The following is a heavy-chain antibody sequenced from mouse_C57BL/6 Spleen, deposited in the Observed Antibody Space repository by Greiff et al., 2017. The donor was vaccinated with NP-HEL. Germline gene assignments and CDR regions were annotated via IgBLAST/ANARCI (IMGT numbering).Heavy chain of an antibody. Sequence: EVKLMEAGGGLVKPGGSLKLSCAASGFTFSSYAMSWVRQTPEKRLEWVATISDGGSYTYYPDNVKGRFTISRDNAKNNLYLQMSHLKSEDTAMYYFAREDYYYGSSGYFDYWGQGTTLTVSS. CDR1: GFTFSSYA. CDR3: AREDYYYGSSGYFDY. J-gene: IGHJ2*01. V-gene: IGHV5-4*01. CDR2: ISDGGSYT. D-gene: IGHD1-1*01.